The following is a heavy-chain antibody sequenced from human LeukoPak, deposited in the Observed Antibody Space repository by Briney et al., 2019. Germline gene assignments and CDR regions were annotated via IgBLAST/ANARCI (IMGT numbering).Heavy chain of an antibody. D-gene: IGHD2-15*01. Sequence: SETLSLTCTVSGGSISSYYWSWIRQAPGKGLEWIGYIYYSGSTNYNPSLKSRVTISVDTSKNQFSLKLSSVTAADTALYYCARGVGYYYYMDVWGKGTTVTISS. CDR2: IYYSGST. CDR3: ARGVGYYYYMDV. CDR1: GGSISSYY. J-gene: IGHJ6*03. V-gene: IGHV4-59*01.